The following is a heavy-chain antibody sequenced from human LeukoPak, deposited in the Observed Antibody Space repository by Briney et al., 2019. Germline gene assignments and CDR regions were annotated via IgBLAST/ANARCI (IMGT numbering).Heavy chain of an antibody. CDR3: ARGVTMIVVVIHDWYFDL. CDR2: IYYSGRT. J-gene: IGHJ2*01. V-gene: IGHV4-39*01. CDR1: GGSISSSSYY. D-gene: IGHD3-22*01. Sequence: SQTLSLTCTVSGGSISSSSYYWGWIRQLPGKGLEWIGNIYYSGRTYYNPSLKSRVTISVDTPKNQFSLKLSSVTAADTAVYYCARGVTMIVVVIHDWYFDLWGRGTLVTVSS.